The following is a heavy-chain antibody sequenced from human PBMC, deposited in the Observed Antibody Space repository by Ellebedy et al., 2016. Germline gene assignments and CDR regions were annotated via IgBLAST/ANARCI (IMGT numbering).Heavy chain of an antibody. CDR3: ARRGVAAGKFDY. CDR2: ISAYNGDT. D-gene: IGHD3-10*01. J-gene: IGHJ4*02. CDR1: GYTFTTYS. Sequence: ASVKVSCKASGYTFTTYSFTCVRQPPGQGLEWLGWISAYNGDTNYAQNLQGRVTITTDTSTNTAYMELKSLISNDTAVYYCARRGVAAGKFDYWGQGTLVTVSS. V-gene: IGHV1-18*01.